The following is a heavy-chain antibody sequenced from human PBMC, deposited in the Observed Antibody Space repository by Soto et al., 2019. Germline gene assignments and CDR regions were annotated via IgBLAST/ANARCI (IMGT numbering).Heavy chain of an antibody. CDR1: GYTFTSYG. CDR2: ISAYNGNT. V-gene: IGHV1-18*04. J-gene: IGHJ6*02. D-gene: IGHD3-9*01. Sequence: QVQLVQSGAEVKKPGASVKVSCKASGYTFTSYGISWVRQAPGQGLEWMGWISAYNGNTNYAQKLQGRVTMTTVPSTSTACMELRSLRSDDTAVYYCGRDANYDILTGYWNYYYYCGMDVWGQGTTVTVSS. CDR3: GRDANYDILTGYWNYYYYCGMDV.